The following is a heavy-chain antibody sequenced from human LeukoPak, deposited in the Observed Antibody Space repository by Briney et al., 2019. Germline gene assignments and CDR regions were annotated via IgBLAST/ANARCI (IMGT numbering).Heavy chain of an antibody. Sequence: ASVKASCKASGYTFSNYGITWARQAPGQGLEYMGWISAADGTTNYAQKVQGRVTMTTDTSTSTAYMELRSLRSDDTAVYYCARCGAAVTTHFSHWGQGTLVTVSS. CDR3: ARCGAAVTTHFSH. CDR2: ISAADGTT. V-gene: IGHV1-18*01. CDR1: GYTFSNYG. J-gene: IGHJ4*02. D-gene: IGHD4-17*01.